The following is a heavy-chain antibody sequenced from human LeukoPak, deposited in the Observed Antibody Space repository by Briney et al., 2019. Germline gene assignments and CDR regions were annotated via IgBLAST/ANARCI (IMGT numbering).Heavy chain of an antibody. D-gene: IGHD2-2*01. CDR3: ARWRGSTSERSDY. CDR2: IKQDGSAK. CDR1: GFTFSDYW. Sequence: GGSLRLSCTASGFTFSDYWMTWVRQAPGKGLEWVANIKQDGSAKYYVDSVKGRFTISRGNAKNSLYLQMDSLRVEDTATYYCARWRGSTSERSDYWGQGTLVTVSS. J-gene: IGHJ4*02. V-gene: IGHV3-7*01.